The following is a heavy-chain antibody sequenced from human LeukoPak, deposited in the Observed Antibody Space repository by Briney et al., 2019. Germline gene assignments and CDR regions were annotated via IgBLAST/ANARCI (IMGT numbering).Heavy chain of an antibody. J-gene: IGHJ4*02. CDR3: VGNFDY. CDR2: IRYDGSDTYDGSNK. CDR1: GFTFSTYG. D-gene: IGHD7-27*01. Sequence: GGSLRLSCAASGFTFSTYGMHWVRQAPGKGLEWVAFIRYDGSDTYDGSNKYYADSVEGRFTISRDNSKNMLYLQMNSLRPEDTAVYYCVGNFDYWGQGTLVTVSS. V-gene: IGHV3-30-5*02.